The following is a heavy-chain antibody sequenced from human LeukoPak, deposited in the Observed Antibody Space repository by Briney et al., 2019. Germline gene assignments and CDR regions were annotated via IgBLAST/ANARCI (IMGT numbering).Heavy chain of an antibody. CDR3: ARQGYDILTGYDY. D-gene: IGHD3-9*01. CDR2: IYYSGST. Sequence: PSETLSLTCTVSGGSISSYYWSWIRQPPGKGLEWIGYIYYSGSTNYNPSLKSRVTISVDTSKSQFSLKLSSVTAADTAVYYCARQGYDILTGYDYWGQGTLVTVSS. V-gene: IGHV4-59*01. J-gene: IGHJ4*02. CDR1: GGSISSYY.